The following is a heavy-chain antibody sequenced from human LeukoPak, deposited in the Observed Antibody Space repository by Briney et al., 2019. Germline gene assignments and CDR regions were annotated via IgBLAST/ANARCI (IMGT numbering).Heavy chain of an antibody. V-gene: IGHV3-15*01. J-gene: IGHJ4*02. CDR2: IKSKTFGGTT. CDR3: TTLGAFDY. CDR1: GFSVSNAW. Sequence: GGSLRLSCAASGFSVSNAWMSWVRQAPGKGLEWVGRIKSKTFGGTTDYAAPVKGRFTISRDDSKNTLYLHMNTLKTEDTAIYYCTTLGAFDYWGQGTLVTVSS. D-gene: IGHD3-16*01.